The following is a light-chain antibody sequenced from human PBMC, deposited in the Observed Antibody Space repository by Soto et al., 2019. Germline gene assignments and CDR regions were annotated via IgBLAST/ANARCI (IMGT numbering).Light chain of an antibody. CDR2: GAS. CDR3: QQYNNWPPLT. J-gene: IGKJ4*01. Sequence: EIVMTQSPATLSVSPGERVTLSCRASQSVSSNLGWYQQKPGQAPRLLIYGASTRATGIPARFSGSGSETEFTLTISSLQSEDFAVYYCQQYNNWPPLTFGGGTKVEIK. CDR1: QSVSSN. V-gene: IGKV3-15*01.